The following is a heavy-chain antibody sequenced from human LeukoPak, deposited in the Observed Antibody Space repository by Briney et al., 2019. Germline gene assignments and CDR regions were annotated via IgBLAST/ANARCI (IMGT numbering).Heavy chain of an antibody. CDR1: GVSISSGGYY. CDR3: ARYWEEYYGSGSYWYFDL. J-gene: IGHJ2*01. D-gene: IGHD3-10*01. V-gene: IGHV4-31*03. Sequence: SETLSLTCTVSGVSISSGGYYWSWIRQHPGKGLESIRYIYYSASTSYSPTLKSRVIISVDTSKSQFSLKLSYVTVADTAVYYCARYWEEYYGSGSYWYFDLWGRGTLVTVSS. CDR2: IYYSAST.